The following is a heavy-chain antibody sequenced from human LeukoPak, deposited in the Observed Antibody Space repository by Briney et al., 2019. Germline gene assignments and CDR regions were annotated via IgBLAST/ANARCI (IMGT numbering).Heavy chain of an antibody. CDR1: GYTFNKYG. Sequence: ASVKVSCKASGYTFNKYGISWVRQAPGQGLEWMGWISCYNGDTNYAQKLQGRVTMTTDTSTSTAYMELRSLRSDDAAVYYCARDLAKDIVVVPAAILPYNWFDPWGQGTLVTVSS. CDR3: ARDLAKDIVVVPAAILPYNWFDP. D-gene: IGHD2-2*02. V-gene: IGHV1-18*01. J-gene: IGHJ5*02. CDR2: ISCYNGDT.